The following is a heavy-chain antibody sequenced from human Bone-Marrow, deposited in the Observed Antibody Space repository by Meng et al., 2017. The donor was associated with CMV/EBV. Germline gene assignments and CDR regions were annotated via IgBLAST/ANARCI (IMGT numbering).Heavy chain of an antibody. D-gene: IGHD4-23*01. CDR2: INPNSGDT. CDR1: GYTFTAYY. V-gene: IGHV1-2*02. J-gene: IGHJ5*02. Sequence: ASVKVSCKASGYTFTAYYMHWVRQAPGQGLEWMGWINPNSGDTKYVQKFQGRVTMTTDTSTSTAYMELRSLRSDDTAVYYCAREGGGNGANWFDPWGQGTLVTVSS. CDR3: AREGGGNGANWFDP.